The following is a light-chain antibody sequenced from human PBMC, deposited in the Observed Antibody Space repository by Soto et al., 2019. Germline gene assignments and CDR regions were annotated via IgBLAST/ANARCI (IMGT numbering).Light chain of an antibody. J-gene: IGKJ4*01. Sequence: DIQMTQSPSSLSASVGDRVTITCRASQGVSNYLAWYQQKPGKVPQLLISAASTLQSGVPSRFSGSGSGTDFTLTINSLLPEDVATYYWQEYYSAPLTFGGGTKVEIK. V-gene: IGKV1-27*01. CDR1: QGVSNY. CDR3: QEYYSAPLT. CDR2: AAS.